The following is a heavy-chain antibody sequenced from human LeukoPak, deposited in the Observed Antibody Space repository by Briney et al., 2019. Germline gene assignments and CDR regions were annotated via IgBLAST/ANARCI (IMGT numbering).Heavy chain of an antibody. V-gene: IGHV3-74*01. CDR2: INSDGSST. Sequence: PGGSLRLSCAASGFTFSSYAMTWVRQAPGKGLVWVSRINSDGSSTTYADSVRGRFTISRDTAKNTLYLQVNSLRAEDTAVYFCARGCSTNSCQGIEAPNYWGQGTLVTVSS. J-gene: IGHJ4*02. CDR1: GFTFSSYA. D-gene: IGHD2-2*01. CDR3: ARGCSTNSCQGIEAPNY.